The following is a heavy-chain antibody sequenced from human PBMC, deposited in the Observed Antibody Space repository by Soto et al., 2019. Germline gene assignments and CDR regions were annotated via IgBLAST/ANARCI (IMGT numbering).Heavy chain of an antibody. D-gene: IGHD1-26*01. J-gene: IGHJ4*02. CDR2: IIPMFGTP. Sequence: QVQLVQSGAEVKKPGSSVKVSCKASGGAFNNYIFDWVRQAPGQGLEWMGGIIPMFGTPKYAQTFQDRITISADVSMVTSYMELTSLRFDDTAIYYCARGRDQPPVGLYFDSWGEGTRVTVSS. V-gene: IGHV1-69*01. CDR1: GGAFNNYI. CDR3: ARGRDQPPVGLYFDS.